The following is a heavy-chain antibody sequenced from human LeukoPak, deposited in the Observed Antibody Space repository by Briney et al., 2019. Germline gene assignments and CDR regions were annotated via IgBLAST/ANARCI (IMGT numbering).Heavy chain of an antibody. D-gene: IGHD1-26*01. CDR1: GFTFSNYA. CDR2: ISGSGGST. Sequence: GGSLRLSCAASGFTFSNYAMSWVRQAPGKGLDWFSDISGSGGSTYYADSVKGRFSISRDNSRNTLYLQMNSLRAEDTAVYYCAKAGGSYWGDFDYWGQGTLVTVSS. J-gene: IGHJ4*02. CDR3: AKAGGSYWGDFDY. V-gene: IGHV3-23*01.